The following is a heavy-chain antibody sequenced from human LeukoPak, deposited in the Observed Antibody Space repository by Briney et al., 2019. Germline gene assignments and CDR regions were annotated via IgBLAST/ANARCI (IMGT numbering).Heavy chain of an antibody. CDR3: TTGRGYRFQYCFDY. D-gene: IGHD5-18*01. CDR2: IKSKTDGGTT. V-gene: IGHV3-15*01. Sequence: GGSLRLSCAASGFTFSNAWMSWVRQAPGKGLEWVGRIKSKTDGGTTDYAAPVKGRFTISRDDSKNTLYLQMNSLKTEDTAVYYCTTGRGYRFQYCFDYWGQGTLVTVSS. J-gene: IGHJ4*02. CDR1: GFTFSNAW.